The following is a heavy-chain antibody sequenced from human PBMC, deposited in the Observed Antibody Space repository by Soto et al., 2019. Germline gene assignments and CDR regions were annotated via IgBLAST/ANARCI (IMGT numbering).Heavy chain of an antibody. V-gene: IGHV1-18*01. CDR2: ISAYNGNT. Sequence: GASVKVSCKASGYTFTSYGISWVRQAPGQGLEWMGWISAYNGNTNYAQKLQGRVTMTTDTSTSTAYMELRSLRSDDTAVYYCARDGSRHDRYSGRCDFDYWGQGTLVTVSS. D-gene: IGHD1-26*01. J-gene: IGHJ4*02. CDR1: GYTFTSYG. CDR3: ARDGSRHDRYSGRCDFDY.